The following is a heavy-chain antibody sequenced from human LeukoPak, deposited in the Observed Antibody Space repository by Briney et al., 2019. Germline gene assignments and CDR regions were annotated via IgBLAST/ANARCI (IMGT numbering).Heavy chain of an antibody. V-gene: IGHV3-23*01. CDR2: ISGSAGST. Sequence: GGSLRLSCAASGFTFSSYAMSWVRQAPGKGLEWVSTISGSAGSTYYADSVKGRFTISRDNSKNTLYLQINSLRAEDTAVYYCARAGSVVVITETMNYWGQGTLVTVSS. J-gene: IGHJ4*02. CDR1: GFTFSSYA. D-gene: IGHD3-22*01. CDR3: ARAGSVVVITETMNY.